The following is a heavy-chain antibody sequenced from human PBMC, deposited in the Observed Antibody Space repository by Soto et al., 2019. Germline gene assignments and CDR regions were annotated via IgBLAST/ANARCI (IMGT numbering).Heavy chain of an antibody. CDR3: ARDHPHSYGVYYFDY. Sequence: SETLSLTCTVSGASFRDYYWSWVRQPPGKGLEWIGYIYDSGTTNYNPSLKSRVTISIDPSKIQFSLRLTSVTAADTAVYYCARDHPHSYGVYYFDYWGQGTPVTVSS. CDR1: GASFRDYY. CDR2: IYDSGTT. J-gene: IGHJ4*02. D-gene: IGHD5-18*01. V-gene: IGHV4-59*01.